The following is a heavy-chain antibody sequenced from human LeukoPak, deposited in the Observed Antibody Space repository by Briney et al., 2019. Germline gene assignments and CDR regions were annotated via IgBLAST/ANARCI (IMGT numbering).Heavy chain of an antibody. CDR1: GFTFSSYE. D-gene: IGHD4-17*01. CDR2: ISSSGSTI. V-gene: IGHV3-48*03. CDR3: ARDMTTVTTPGSDYYYGMDV. Sequence: GGSLRLSCAASGFTFSSYEMNWVRQAPGKGLEWVSYISSSGSTIYYADSVKGRFTISRDNAKNSLYLQMNSLRAGDTAVYYCARDMTTVTTPGSDYYYGMDVWGQGTTVTVSS. J-gene: IGHJ6*02.